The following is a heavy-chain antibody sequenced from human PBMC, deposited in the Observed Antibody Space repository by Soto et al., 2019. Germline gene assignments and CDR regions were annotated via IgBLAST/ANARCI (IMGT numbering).Heavy chain of an antibody. D-gene: IGHD3-16*01. J-gene: IGHJ4*02. V-gene: IGHV1-18*01. CDR1: GYTFTSNG. Sequence: QVQLVQSGAEVKKPGASVKVSCKASGYTFTSNGISWVRQAPGQGLEWMGWISAYNGNTNYAQKLQGRVTMTTDTSTSTGYRGLRSMRSDDTAGYYCAGGMGQPLDYWGQGTLVTVSS. CDR3: AGGMGQPLDY. CDR2: ISAYNGNT.